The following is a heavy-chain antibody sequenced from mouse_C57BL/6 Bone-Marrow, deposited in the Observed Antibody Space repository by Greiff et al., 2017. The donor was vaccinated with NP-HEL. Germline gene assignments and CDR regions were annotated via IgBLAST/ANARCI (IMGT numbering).Heavy chain of an antibody. D-gene: IGHD1-1*01. Sequence: QVQLQQSGPELVKPGASVKISCKASGYAFSSSWMNWVKQRPGKGLEWIGRIYPGDGDTNYNGKFKGTATLTADKSSSTAYMQLSSLTSEDSAVYFCARYLSSPYFDYWGQGTTLTVSS. V-gene: IGHV1-82*01. J-gene: IGHJ2*01. CDR3: ARYLSSPYFDY. CDR2: IYPGDGDT. CDR1: GYAFSSSW.